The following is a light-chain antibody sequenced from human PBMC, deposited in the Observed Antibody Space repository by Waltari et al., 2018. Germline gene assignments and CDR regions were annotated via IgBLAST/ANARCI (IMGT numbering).Light chain of an antibody. CDR3: ASYTRTRTVV. V-gene: IGLV2-14*03. CDR2: DVT. Sequence: QSALTQPASVSGSPGQSITISCSGTSRDVGGYNYVSWYQQHPGNAPNLIIFDVTRWPSGVSKRFSGSKSGNAASLTIFGLQSGDEADYSCASYTRTRTVVFGGGTRVTVL. CDR1: SRDVGGYNY. J-gene: IGLJ2*01.